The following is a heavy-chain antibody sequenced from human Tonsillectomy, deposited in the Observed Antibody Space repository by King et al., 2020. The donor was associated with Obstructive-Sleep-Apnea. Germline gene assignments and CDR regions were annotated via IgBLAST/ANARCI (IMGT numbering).Heavy chain of an antibody. CDR1: GFTFDDYA. Sequence: VQLVESGGGLVQPGRSLRLSCAASGFTFDDYAMHWVRQAPGKGLEWVSGISWNSGSIGYADSVKGRFTISRDNAKNSLYLQMNSLRAEDTALYYCAKDISPVVAGTGYFDYWGQGTLVTVSS. CDR2: ISWNSGSI. J-gene: IGHJ4*02. D-gene: IGHD6-19*01. CDR3: AKDISPVVAGTGYFDY. V-gene: IGHV3-9*01.